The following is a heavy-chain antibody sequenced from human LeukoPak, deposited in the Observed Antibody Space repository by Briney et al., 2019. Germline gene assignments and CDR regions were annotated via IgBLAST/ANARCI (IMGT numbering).Heavy chain of an antibody. J-gene: IGHJ6*02. Sequence: ASVTVSCKASGYTFTSYGISWVRQAPGQGLEWVGWISAYNGNTNYAQKLQGRVTMTTDISTSTAYMELRSLRSDDTAVYYCARGYYYDSSGYRDYYYYGMDVWGQGTTVTVSS. CDR2: ISAYNGNT. CDR1: GYTFTSYG. V-gene: IGHV1-18*01. D-gene: IGHD3-22*01. CDR3: ARGYYYDSSGYRDYYYYGMDV.